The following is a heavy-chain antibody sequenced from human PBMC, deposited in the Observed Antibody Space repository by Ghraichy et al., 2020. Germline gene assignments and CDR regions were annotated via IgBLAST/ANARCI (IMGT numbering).Heavy chain of an antibody. CDR3: ARVSSSWYYFDY. J-gene: IGHJ4*02. CDR1: GFTFSSYS. Sequence: GGSLRLSCAASGFTFSSYSMNWVRQAPGKGLEWVSSISSSSSYIYYADSVKGRFTISRDNAKNSLYLQMNSLRAEDTAVYYCARVSSSWYYFDYWGQGTLVTVSS. D-gene: IGHD6-13*01. V-gene: IGHV3-21*01. CDR2: ISSSSSYI.